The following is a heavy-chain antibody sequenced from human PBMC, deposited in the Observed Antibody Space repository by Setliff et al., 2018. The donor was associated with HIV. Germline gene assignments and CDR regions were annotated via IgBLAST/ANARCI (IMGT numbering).Heavy chain of an antibody. V-gene: IGHV1-18*01. CDR2: ISSYNGNT. Sequence: ASVKVSCKASGYIFSTYGISWVRQAPGQGLEWMGWISSYNGNTNYAQKFQGRVTMTTDTSTSTVYMELMSLRPDDTALYYCARDLDILTGYYWGLDYWGQGTLVTVSS. CDR1: GYIFSTYG. CDR3: ARDLDILTGYYWGLDY. D-gene: IGHD3-9*01. J-gene: IGHJ4*02.